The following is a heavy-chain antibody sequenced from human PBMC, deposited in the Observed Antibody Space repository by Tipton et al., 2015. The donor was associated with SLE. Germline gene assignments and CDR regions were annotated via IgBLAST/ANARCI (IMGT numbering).Heavy chain of an antibody. V-gene: IGHV4-39*07. J-gene: IGHJ4*02. D-gene: IGHD4-11*01. CDR1: GGSISSSSYY. Sequence: TLSLTCTVSGGSISSSSYYWGWIRQPPGKGLEWIGSIYYSGSTYYNPSLKSRVTISVDTSKNQFSLKLSSVTAADTAVYYCARDADYSKVLDYWGQGTLVTVSS. CDR2: IYYSGST. CDR3: ARDADYSKVLDY.